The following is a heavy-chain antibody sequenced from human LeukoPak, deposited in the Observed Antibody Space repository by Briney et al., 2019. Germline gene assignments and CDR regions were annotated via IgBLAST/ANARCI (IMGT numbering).Heavy chain of an antibody. CDR1: GGSISSYY. D-gene: IGHD6-19*01. CDR3: ARHKYNSGWSYFDS. CDR2: ISYSGTT. V-gene: IGHV4-59*08. J-gene: IGHJ4*02. Sequence: PSETLSLTCTVSGGSISSYYWSWLRQPPGKGLEWIGYISYSGTTNSNPSLKSRVTISVDTSKNQFSLRLSSVTAADTAVYYCARHKYNSGWSYFDSWSQGTLVTVSS.